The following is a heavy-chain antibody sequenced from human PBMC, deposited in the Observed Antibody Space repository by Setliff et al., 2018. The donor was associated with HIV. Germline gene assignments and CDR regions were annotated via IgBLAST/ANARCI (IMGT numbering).Heavy chain of an antibody. CDR3: SRGIAVAGHDFANTPGDI. D-gene: IGHD6-19*01. V-gene: IGHV5-51*01. Sequence: GESLKISCKASGYSITTYWIGWVRQMPGKGLEWMGLIYPGGSDIRYSPSFQGQVTISADKSISTAYLQWSSLKASDSAMYYCSRGIAVAGHDFANTPGDIWGQGTMVTVSS. CDR1: GYSITTYW. J-gene: IGHJ3*02. CDR2: IYPGGSDI.